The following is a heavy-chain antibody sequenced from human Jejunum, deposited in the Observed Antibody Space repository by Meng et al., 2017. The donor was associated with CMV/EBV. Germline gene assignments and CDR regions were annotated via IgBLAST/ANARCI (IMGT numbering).Heavy chain of an antibody. CDR2: INEDGGSK. CDR3: ATRGQALAN. Sequence: SCGVSGFTFNTYSMTWVRQAPGKGLEWVANINEDGGSKHYADSVKGRFTISRDNAKNFLYLQMNSLQVDDTALYYCATRGQALANWGQGTLVTVSS. J-gene: IGHJ4*02. CDR1: GFTFNTYS. V-gene: IGHV3-7*01.